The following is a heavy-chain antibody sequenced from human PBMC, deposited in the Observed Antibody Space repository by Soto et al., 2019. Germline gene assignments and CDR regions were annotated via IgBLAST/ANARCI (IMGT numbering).Heavy chain of an antibody. CDR3: AKGCSSPSYFSNSPYYYYGRDV. D-gene: IGHD2-2*01. CDR1: GFTFSSYG. Sequence: GGSLRLSCAASGFTFSSYGMHWVRQAPGKGLEWVAVISYDGSNKYYADSVKGRFTISRDNSKNTLYLQMNSLRAEDTAVYYCAKGCSSPSYFSNSPYYYYGRDVWGQGPRVPVS. CDR2: ISYDGSNK. J-gene: IGHJ6*02. V-gene: IGHV3-30*18.